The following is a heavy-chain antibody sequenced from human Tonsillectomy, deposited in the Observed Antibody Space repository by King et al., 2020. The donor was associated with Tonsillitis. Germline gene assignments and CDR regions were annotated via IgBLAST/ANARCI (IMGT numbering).Heavy chain of an antibody. Sequence: VQLVESGGGVVKPGGSLRLSCAGSGFSFSNAWMSWVRQAPGKGLEWVGRIKTKSDGETTDYSAPVKGRFTISRDDSKNTVHLQMHSLKTEDTAVYYCSSEEQDYNSGWLDLYFFESWGXXTLVTVSS. V-gene: IGHV3-15*01. CDR3: SSEEQDYNSGWLDLYFFES. J-gene: IGHJ4*02. CDR2: IKTKSDGETT. CDR1: GFSFSNAW. D-gene: IGHD6-19*01.